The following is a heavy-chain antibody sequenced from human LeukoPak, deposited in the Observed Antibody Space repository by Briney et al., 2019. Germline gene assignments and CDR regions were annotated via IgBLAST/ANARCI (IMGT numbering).Heavy chain of an antibody. V-gene: IGHV4-61*02. J-gene: IGHJ6*02. Sequence: SETLSLTCNVSGGSISSGSYYWSWIRQPAGKGLEWIGRVYTSGSTNYNPSLKSRVTISVDTSKNQFSLKLSSVTAADTAVYYCARESAAAGSYYYYGMDVWGQGTTVTVSS. CDR3: ARESAAAGSYYYYGMDV. CDR2: VYTSGST. D-gene: IGHD6-13*01. CDR1: GGSISSGSYY.